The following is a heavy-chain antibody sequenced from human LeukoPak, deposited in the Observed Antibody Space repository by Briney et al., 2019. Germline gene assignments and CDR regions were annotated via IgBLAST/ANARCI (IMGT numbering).Heavy chain of an antibody. CDR3: ARDKLRCSSTSCYNFDF. Sequence: PGASLRLSCAASGFTFNSYWMHWVRQAPGKGLVWVSRINSDGSSTGYADSVKGRFTISRDNAKNTLSLQMNSLRAEDTAVYYCARDKLRCSSTSCYNFDFGAQGALVTVSS. V-gene: IGHV3-74*01. J-gene: IGHJ4*02. CDR1: GFTFNSYW. CDR2: INSDGSST. D-gene: IGHD2-2*02.